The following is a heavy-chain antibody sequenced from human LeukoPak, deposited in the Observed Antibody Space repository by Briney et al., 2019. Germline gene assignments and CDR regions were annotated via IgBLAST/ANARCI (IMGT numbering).Heavy chain of an antibody. Sequence: PGGSLRLSCAASGFTFSSYSMTWVRQAPGKGLEWVSSISSSSSYIYYADSVKGRFTISRDNAKNSLYLQMNSLRAEDTAVYYCARATTGTTRAFDIWGQGTMVTVSS. J-gene: IGHJ3*02. D-gene: IGHD1-7*01. V-gene: IGHV3-21*01. CDR3: ARATTGTTRAFDI. CDR2: ISSSSSYI. CDR1: GFTFSSYS.